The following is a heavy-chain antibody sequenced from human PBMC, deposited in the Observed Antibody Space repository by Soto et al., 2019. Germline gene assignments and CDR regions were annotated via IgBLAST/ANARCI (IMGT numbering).Heavy chain of an antibody. CDR3: ARGGYSGYDGGYYYYYGMDV. V-gene: IGHV3-33*08. D-gene: IGHD5-12*01. Sequence: PGVSMGLSCASSRCPFSSYGIPGFRKPPGKGLEQVAVIWYDGSNKYYADSVKGRFTISRDNSKNTLYLQMNSLRAEDTAVYYCARGGYSGYDGGYYYYYGMDVWGQGITVTGSS. J-gene: IGHJ6*02. CDR1: RCPFSSYG. CDR2: IWYDGSNK.